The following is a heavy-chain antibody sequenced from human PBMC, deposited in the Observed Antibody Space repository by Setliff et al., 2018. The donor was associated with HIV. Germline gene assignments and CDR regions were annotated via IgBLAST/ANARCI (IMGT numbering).Heavy chain of an antibody. V-gene: IGHV1-69*13. CDR3: ASVPPGREAFDI. CDR1: GGTFSSYA. J-gene: IGHJ3*02. CDR2: IITIFGTA. Sequence: SVKVSCKASGGTFSSYAISWVRQAPGQGLEWMGGIITIFGTANYAQKFQGRVTITADESTSTAYMELSSLRSEDTAVYYCASVPPGREAFDIWGQGTMVTVSS.